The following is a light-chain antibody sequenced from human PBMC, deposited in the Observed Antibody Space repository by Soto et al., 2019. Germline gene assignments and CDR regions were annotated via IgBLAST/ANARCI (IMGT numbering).Light chain of an antibody. Sequence: DIQLTQSPPSLSASIGDRVTITCQATQDISIFLNWYQQKPGKAPELLIYDATILETRVPSRFIPNGAGTDLTFTISGLQPEDLATYYCLQFHHLPITFGHGTRLHI. CDR3: LQFHHLPIT. CDR1: QDISIF. V-gene: IGKV1-33*01. CDR2: DAT. J-gene: IGKJ5*01.